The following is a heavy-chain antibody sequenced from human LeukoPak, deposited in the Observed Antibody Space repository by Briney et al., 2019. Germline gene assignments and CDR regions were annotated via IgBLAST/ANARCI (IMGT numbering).Heavy chain of an antibody. D-gene: IGHD3-3*01. Sequence: SGPALVKPTQTLTLTCTFSGFSLSTSGMRVSSIRQPPGKALEWLARIDWDDDKFYSTSLKTRLTISKDTSKNQVVLTMTNMDPVYTATYYCARTPKAISYYFDYWGQGTLVTVSS. V-gene: IGHV2-70*04. CDR2: IDWDDDK. CDR1: GFSLSTSGMR. J-gene: IGHJ4*02. CDR3: ARTPKAISYYFDY.